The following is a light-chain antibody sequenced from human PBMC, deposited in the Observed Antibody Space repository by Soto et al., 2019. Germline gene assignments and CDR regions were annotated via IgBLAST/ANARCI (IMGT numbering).Light chain of an antibody. CDR2: DVS. CDR1: SSDVGGYNY. V-gene: IGLV2-14*01. Sequence: QSALTQPASVSGSPGQSITISCTGTSSDVGGYNYVSWYQQHPGKAPKLMIYDVSNRPSGVSNRFSGSKSGNTASLTISGLQAEDEADYYCSSYTSSSTVVFGEGTQLTVL. CDR3: SSYTSSSTVV. J-gene: IGLJ2*01.